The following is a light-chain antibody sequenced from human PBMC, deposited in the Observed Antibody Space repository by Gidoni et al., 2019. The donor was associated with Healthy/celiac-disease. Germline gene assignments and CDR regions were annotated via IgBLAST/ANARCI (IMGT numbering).Light chain of an antibody. J-gene: IGKJ1*01. CDR2: AAS. CDR1: QSISSY. V-gene: IGKV1-39*01. Sequence: FHMTQSPSSLSASVGDRVTITCRASQSISSYLNWYQQKPGKAPKLLIYAASSLQSGVPSRFSGSGSGTDFTLTISSLQPEDFATYYCQQSYSTPPTFGEXTKVEIK. CDR3: QQSYSTPPT.